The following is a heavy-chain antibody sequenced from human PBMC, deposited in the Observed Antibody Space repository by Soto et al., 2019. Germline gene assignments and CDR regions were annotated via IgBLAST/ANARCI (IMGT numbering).Heavy chain of an antibody. Sequence: GGSLRLSCAASGFTFSDYYMSWIRQAPGKGLEWVSYISSSGSTIYYADSVKGRFTISRDNSKNSLYVQMNSLRAEDTAVYYCAKDFRYSSGRGWFDPWGQGTLVTDAS. CDR1: GFTFSDYY. CDR3: AKDFRYSSGRGWFDP. J-gene: IGHJ5*02. D-gene: IGHD6-19*01. CDR2: ISSSGSTI. V-gene: IGHV3-11*01.